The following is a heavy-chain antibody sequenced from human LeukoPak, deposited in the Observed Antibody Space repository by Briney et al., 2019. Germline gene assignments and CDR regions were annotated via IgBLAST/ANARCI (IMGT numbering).Heavy chain of an antibody. CDR1: GFTFSSYG. J-gene: IGHJ2*01. D-gene: IGHD4-17*01. CDR2: ISYDGSNK. Sequence: PGRSLRLSCAASGFTFSSYGMHWVRQAPGKGLEWVAVISYDGSNKYYADSVKGRFTISRDNSKNTLYLQMNSLRAEDTAVYYCAKGLRGYGDSPNWYFDLWGRGTLVTVSS. CDR3: AKGLRGYGDSPNWYFDL. V-gene: IGHV3-30*18.